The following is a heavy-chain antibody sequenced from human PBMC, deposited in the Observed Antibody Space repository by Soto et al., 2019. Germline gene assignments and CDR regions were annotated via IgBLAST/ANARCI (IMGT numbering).Heavy chain of an antibody. CDR2: IYSGGST. J-gene: IGHJ4*02. CDR1: GFTVSSKY. V-gene: IGHV3-53*01. CDR3: ATIAARPD. Sequence: EVQLVESGGGLIHPGGSLRLSCSASGFTVSSKYMSWVRQAPGKGLEWVSVIYSGGSTYYADSVKGRFTISRDNSKNTLYLQMNSLRAEDTAVYYCATIAARPDWGQGTLVTVSS. D-gene: IGHD6-6*01.